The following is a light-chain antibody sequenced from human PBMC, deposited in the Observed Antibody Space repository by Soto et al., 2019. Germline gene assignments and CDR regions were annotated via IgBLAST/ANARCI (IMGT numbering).Light chain of an antibody. CDR3: QQYYSFPRT. CDR1: QGISNY. J-gene: IGKJ2*01. CDR2: AAS. V-gene: IGKV1D-8*01. Sequence: VIWMTQSPSLLSASTGDRVTISCRKSQGISNYLAWYQQKPGKAPELLIYAASTLQSGVPSRFSGSGSGTDFTLTISCLQSEDFATYYCQQYYSFPRTFGQGTKLEIK.